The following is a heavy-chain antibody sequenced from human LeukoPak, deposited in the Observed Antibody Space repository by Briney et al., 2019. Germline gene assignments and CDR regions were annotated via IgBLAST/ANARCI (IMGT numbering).Heavy chain of an antibody. Sequence: PGGSLRLSCAASGFTVSSDHMSWVRQAPGKGLEWVSVIYSGGSTNYADSVKGRFTISRDNSKNTLDLQMNSLRAEDTAVYYCARWSFDSSGYGDFWGQGILVTVSS. J-gene: IGHJ4*02. CDR3: ARWSFDSSGYGDF. CDR2: IYSGGST. CDR1: GFTVSSDH. V-gene: IGHV3-66*01. D-gene: IGHD3-22*01.